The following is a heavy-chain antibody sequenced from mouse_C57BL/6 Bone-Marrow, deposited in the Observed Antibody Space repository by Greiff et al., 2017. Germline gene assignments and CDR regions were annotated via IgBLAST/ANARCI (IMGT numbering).Heavy chain of an antibody. CDR1: GYTFTSYW. CDR3: AREDSPTFYAMDY. CDR2: IHPNSGST. V-gene: IGHV1-64*01. J-gene: IGHJ4*01. D-gene: IGHD3-2*01. Sequence: VQLQQSGAELVKPGASVKLSCKASGYTFTSYWMHWVKQRPGQGLEWIGMIHPNSGSTNYNEKFKSKATLTVDKSSSTAYMQLSSLTSEDSAVYYCAREDSPTFYAMDYWGQGTSVTVSS.